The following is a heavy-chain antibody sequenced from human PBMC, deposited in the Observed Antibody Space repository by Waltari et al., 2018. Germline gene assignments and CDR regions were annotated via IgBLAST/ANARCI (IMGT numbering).Heavy chain of an antibody. CDR2: IHYGGTT. V-gene: IGHV4-38-2*01. D-gene: IGHD6-13*01. J-gene: IGHJ4*02. Sequence: QVQLQESGPGLVKPSETLSLTCVVSGYSIYRASWGGWIRPPPGKGLEWIGSIHYGGTTYFNPSLKRRVTMSVDTSKNQFSMKLSSVTAADTAVYYCARGYTTTWYGVGFWGQGTLVTVSS. CDR1: GYSIYRASW. CDR3: ARGYTTTWYGVGF.